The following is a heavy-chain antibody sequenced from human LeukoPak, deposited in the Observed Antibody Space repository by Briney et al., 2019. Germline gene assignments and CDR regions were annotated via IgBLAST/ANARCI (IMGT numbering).Heavy chain of an antibody. CDR1: GFTFSSDA. Sequence: GGSLRLSCAASGFTFSSDAMSWVRQAPGKGLEWVSAISSSGGSAYYAGSVKGRFTISRDNSNNTLYLQMNSLRAEDTAVYYCAKVGDGHCSTTSCYGWFDPWGQGTLVTVSS. CDR3: AKVGDGHCSTTSCYGWFDP. D-gene: IGHD2-2*01. V-gene: IGHV3-23*01. J-gene: IGHJ5*02. CDR2: ISSSGGSA.